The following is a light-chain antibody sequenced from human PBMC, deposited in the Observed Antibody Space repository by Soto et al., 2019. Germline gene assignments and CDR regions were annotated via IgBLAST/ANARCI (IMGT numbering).Light chain of an antibody. CDR2: DVS. V-gene: IGLV2-14*03. Sequence: QSALTQPASVSGSPGQSITISCTGTSSDVGGYNYVSWYQQHPGKAPRLVLYDVSDRPSGVSDRFSGSKSGNTASLTISGLQAEDEADYYCSSYTSTITVVFGGGTKVTVL. J-gene: IGLJ2*01. CDR3: SSYTSTITVV. CDR1: SSDVGGYNY.